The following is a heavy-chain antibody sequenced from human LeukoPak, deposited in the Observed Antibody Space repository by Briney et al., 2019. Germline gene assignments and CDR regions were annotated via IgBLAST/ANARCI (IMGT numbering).Heavy chain of an antibody. CDR3: AKIRKLEYSAYDRYYFDY. Sequence: GGSLRLSCAASGFIFSDYGMHWVRQAPGKGLEWVAFIRYDGSQKYYANSVKGRFTISRDDSRNTIYLQMNSLRVEDTAVYYCAKIRKLEYSAYDRYYFDYWGQGTLVTVSS. CDR2: IRYDGSQK. CDR1: GFIFSDYG. J-gene: IGHJ4*02. V-gene: IGHV3-30*02. D-gene: IGHD5-12*01.